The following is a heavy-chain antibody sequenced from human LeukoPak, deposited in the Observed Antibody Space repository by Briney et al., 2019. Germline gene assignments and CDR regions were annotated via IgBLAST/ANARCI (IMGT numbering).Heavy chain of an antibody. CDR3: GGLRSSGYLIDY. CDR1: GFTFSSYS. Sequence: PGGSLRLSCAASGFTFSSYSMNWVRQAPGKGLEWVSVIYAGGSTFYADSVKGRFTISRDSSKNTLYLQMNSLRGEDTAVYYCGGLRSSGYLIDYWGQGTQVTVSS. V-gene: IGHV3-53*01. D-gene: IGHD3-22*01. J-gene: IGHJ4*02. CDR2: IYAGGST.